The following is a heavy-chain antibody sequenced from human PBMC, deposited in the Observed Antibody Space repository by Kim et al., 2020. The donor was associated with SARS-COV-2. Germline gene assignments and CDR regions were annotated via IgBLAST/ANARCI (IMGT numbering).Heavy chain of an antibody. V-gene: IGHV4-34*01. Sequence: SETLSLTCAVYGGSFSGYYWHWIRQPPGKGLEWIGEIKHSGRTNYNPSLKSRVTISVDTSKNQFSLKVSSMTAADTAVYYCATTSGYWGQGTLVTVSS. CDR3: ATTSGY. CDR2: IKHSGRT. CDR1: GGSFSGYY. J-gene: IGHJ4*02.